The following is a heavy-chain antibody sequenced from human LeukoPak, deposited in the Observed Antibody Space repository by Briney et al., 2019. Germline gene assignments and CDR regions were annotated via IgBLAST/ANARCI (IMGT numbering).Heavy chain of an antibody. CDR2: ISAYNGNT. CDR3: ARVGYYDRPDSGP. D-gene: IGHD3-22*01. V-gene: IGHV1-18*01. Sequence: ASVKVSCKASGYTFTSYGISWVRQAPGQGLEWMGWISAYNGNTNYAQKLQGRVTITTYTATRPAYMELSSLRSDDTAVYYCARVGYYDRPDSGPWGQGTLVTVSS. J-gene: IGHJ4*02. CDR1: GYTFTSYG.